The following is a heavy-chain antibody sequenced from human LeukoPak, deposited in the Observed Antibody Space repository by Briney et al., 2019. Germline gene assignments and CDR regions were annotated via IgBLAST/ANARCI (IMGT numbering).Heavy chain of an antibody. CDR1: GGSINNYY. Sequence: SETLSLTCTVSGGSINNYYWNWIRQPPGKGPEWIGYIFYSGSTIYNPSLKSRVTMSVDTSKNQFSLRLTSVTAADTAVYYCASWAYSSSWYYFDYWGQGTLVTVSS. CDR3: ASWAYSSSWYYFDY. D-gene: IGHD6-13*01. J-gene: IGHJ4*02. V-gene: IGHV4-59*08. CDR2: IFYSGST.